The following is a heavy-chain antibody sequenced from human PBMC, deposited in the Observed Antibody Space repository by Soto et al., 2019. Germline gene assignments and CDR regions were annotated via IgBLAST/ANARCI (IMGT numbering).Heavy chain of an antibody. D-gene: IGHD1-26*01. CDR1: GYTFSTYA. V-gene: IGHV1-3*01. J-gene: IGHJ4*02. CDR3: ARGGIVGASATYYFDY. CDR2: VNAANGDT. Sequence: VASVKVSCKASGYTFSTYAMHWVRQAPGQRPEWMGWVNAANGDTKFSQKFQGRATFTRDTFARTAYMELSRLISEDTAVYYCARGGIVGASATYYFDYWGQGTLVTVSS.